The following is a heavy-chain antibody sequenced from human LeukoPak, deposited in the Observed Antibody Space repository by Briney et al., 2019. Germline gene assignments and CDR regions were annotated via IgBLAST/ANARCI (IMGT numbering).Heavy chain of an antibody. CDR1: GGSISSSNW. CDR3: AAVGVGEWFITY. J-gene: IGHJ4*02. D-gene: IGHD3-16*01. Sequence: SQTLSLTCAVSGGSISSSNWWSWVRQPPGKGLEGIGYIYYSGITNYNPSLKSRVTISVDTSKNHFSLKLSSVTAADTAVYYCAAVGVGEWFITYWGQGTLVTVSS. CDR2: IYYSGIT. V-gene: IGHV4-4*02.